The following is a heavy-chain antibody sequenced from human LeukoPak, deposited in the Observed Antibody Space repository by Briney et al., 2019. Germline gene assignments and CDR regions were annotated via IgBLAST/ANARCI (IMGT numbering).Heavy chain of an antibody. CDR1: GFTVSSNY. V-gene: IGHV3-66*01. CDR3: ARLELSGYSGYEPFDY. Sequence: PGGSLRLSCAASGFTVSSNYMSWVRQAPGKGLEWVSVIYSGGSTYYADSVKGRFTISRDNFKNTLYLQMNSLRAEDTAVYYCARLELSGYSGYEPFDYWGQGTLVTVSS. CDR2: IYSGGST. D-gene: IGHD5-12*01. J-gene: IGHJ4*02.